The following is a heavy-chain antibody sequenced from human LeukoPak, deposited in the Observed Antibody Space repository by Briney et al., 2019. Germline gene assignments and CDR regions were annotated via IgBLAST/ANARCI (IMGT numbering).Heavy chain of an antibody. CDR3: ARGGGYLIDY. Sequence: ASVKVSCKASGYTFTGYWMHWVRQAPGQGLEWMGWSSGGDGNTKYSQEFQGRVTITRDTSANTAYMELSSLRSEDMAVYYCARGGGYLIDYWGQGTLVTVSS. D-gene: IGHD1-1*01. CDR1: GYTFTGYW. V-gene: IGHV1-3*02. CDR2: SSGGDGNT. J-gene: IGHJ4*02.